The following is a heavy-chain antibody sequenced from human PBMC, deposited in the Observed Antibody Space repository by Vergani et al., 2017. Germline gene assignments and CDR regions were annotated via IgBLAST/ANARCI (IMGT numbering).Heavy chain of an antibody. Sequence: QVQLLQSGAEVTKPGSSVKVSCKTVGGSLSSFSITWVRQAPGQGLEWMGRITPLLGTADYAPNFRDRVSITIDKSTSTAYMELSSLRSEDTAVYYCAREKPLGIAVADINWFDPWGQGTLVTVSS. V-gene: IGHV1-69*08. CDR3: AREKPLGIAVADINWFDP. D-gene: IGHD6-19*01. CDR2: ITPLLGTA. J-gene: IGHJ5*02. CDR1: GGSLSSFS.